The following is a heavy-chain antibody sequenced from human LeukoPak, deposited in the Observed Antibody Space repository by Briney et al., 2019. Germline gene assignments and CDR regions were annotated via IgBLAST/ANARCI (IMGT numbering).Heavy chain of an antibody. CDR3: ARGKDIVPRDDY. Sequence: PSETLSLTCALYVGSPSGYYGRGMRQPPAKRVVCIGEINHSGSTNYNLPPTSRVTLSVDTSKNQLSPKQCSLSPGATVVYYRARGKDIVPRDDYWGQGALVTLSS. D-gene: IGHD5-12*01. J-gene: IGHJ4*02. V-gene: IGHV4-34*01. CDR1: VGSPSGYY. CDR2: INHSGST.